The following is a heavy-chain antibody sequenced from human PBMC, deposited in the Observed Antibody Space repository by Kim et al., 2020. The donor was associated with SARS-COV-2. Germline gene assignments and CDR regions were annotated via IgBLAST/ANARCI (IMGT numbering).Heavy chain of an antibody. J-gene: IGHJ6*02. Sequence: GGSLRLSCAASGFTFSSYGMHWVRQAPGKGLEWVAVIWYDGSNKYYADSVKGRFTISRDNSKNTLYLQMNSLRAEDTAVYYCARDRWYQLLYQARGWGGYGMDVWGQGTTVTVSS. D-gene: IGHD2-2*02. CDR1: GFTFSSYG. CDR2: IWYDGSNK. CDR3: ARDRWYQLLYQARGWGGYGMDV. V-gene: IGHV3-33*01.